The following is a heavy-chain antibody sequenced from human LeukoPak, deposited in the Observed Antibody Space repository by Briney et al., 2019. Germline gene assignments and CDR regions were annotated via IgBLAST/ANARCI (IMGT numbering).Heavy chain of an antibody. V-gene: IGHV4-59*08. CDR3: ARQGYWSGYFVFDY. CDR1: GGSISNYY. CDR2: IYSSGST. Sequence: KPSEPLSLTCTVSGGSISNYYWSWIRQPPGKELEYIGYIYSSGSTNYDPSLKSRVTISVDTSKNQFSLKLTSVTAADTAVYYCARQGYWSGYFVFDYWGQGAQVTVS. D-gene: IGHD3-3*01. J-gene: IGHJ4*02.